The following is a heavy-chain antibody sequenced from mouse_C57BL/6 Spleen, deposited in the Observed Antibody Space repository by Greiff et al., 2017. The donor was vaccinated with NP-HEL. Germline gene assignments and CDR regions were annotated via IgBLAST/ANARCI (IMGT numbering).Heavy chain of an antibody. Sequence: EVQLQESGPGLVKPSQSLSLTCSVTGYSITSGYYWNWIRQFPGNKLEWMGYISYDGSNNYNPSLKNRISITRDTSTNQFFLKLNSVTTEDTATYYCARGGPGYAMDYWGQGTSVTVSS. V-gene: IGHV3-6*01. CDR2: ISYDGSN. CDR1: GYSITSGYY. J-gene: IGHJ4*01. CDR3: ARGGPGYAMDY.